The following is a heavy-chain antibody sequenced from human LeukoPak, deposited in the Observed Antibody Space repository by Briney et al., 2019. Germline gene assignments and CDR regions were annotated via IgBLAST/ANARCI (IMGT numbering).Heavy chain of an antibody. CDR3: TRPLRGSGSGDRDY. CDR1: GFTFSGSA. V-gene: IGHV3-73*01. D-gene: IGHD3-10*01. Sequence: GGPLRLSCAASGFTFSGSAMHWVRQASGKGLEWVGRIRSKANSYATAYAASVKGRFTISRDDSKNTAYLQMNSLKTEDTAVYYCTRPLRGSGSGDRDYWGQGTLVTVSS. J-gene: IGHJ4*02. CDR2: IRSKANSYAT.